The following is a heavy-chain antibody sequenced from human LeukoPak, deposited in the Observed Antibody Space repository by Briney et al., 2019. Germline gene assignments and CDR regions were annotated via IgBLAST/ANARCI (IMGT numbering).Heavy chain of an antibody. CDR2: IYSGGST. CDR3: ARDKVCYYDSSGYSYYWYFDL. CDR1: GFTVSSNY. J-gene: IGHJ2*01. Sequence: GGSLRLSCAASGFTVSSNYMSWVRQAPGKGLEWVSVIYSGGSTYYADSVKGRFTISRDNSKNTLYLQMNSLRAEDTAVYYCARDKVCYYDSSGYSYYWYFDLWGRGTLVTVSS. D-gene: IGHD3-22*01. V-gene: IGHV3-66*01.